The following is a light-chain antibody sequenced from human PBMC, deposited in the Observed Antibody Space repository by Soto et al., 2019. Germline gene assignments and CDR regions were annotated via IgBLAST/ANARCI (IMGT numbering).Light chain of an antibody. CDR1: QSLHNN. CDR2: GAS. CDR3: QQYNNWPPVT. Sequence: EIVLTQFPGTLSLSPGERATLSCRASQSLHNNFLVWYQQKPGQAPRLLIYGASTRATGIPARFSGSGSGTEFTLTISSLQSEDFAVYYCQQYNNWPPVTFGQGTKVDI. V-gene: IGKV3-15*01. J-gene: IGKJ1*01.